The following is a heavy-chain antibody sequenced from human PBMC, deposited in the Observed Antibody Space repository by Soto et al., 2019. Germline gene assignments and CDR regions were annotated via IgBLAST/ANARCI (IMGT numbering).Heavy chain of an antibody. CDR2: INPNNDGT. D-gene: IGHD1-26*01. V-gene: IGHV1-2*02. CDR1: GNTFIGYY. Sequence: ASVKVSCKASGNTFIGYYIHWVRQAPGQGLEWMGWINPNNDGTTYGEKFQGRVTMTRDTSTSTAYMEQSRLRYDDTAVYYCARDLGGSRDSWGQGTLVTVSS. J-gene: IGHJ4*02. CDR3: ARDLGGSRDS.